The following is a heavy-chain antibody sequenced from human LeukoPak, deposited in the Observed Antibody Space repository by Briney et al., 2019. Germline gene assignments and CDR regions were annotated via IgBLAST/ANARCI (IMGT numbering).Heavy chain of an antibody. CDR2: IWYDGSNK. CDR1: GFTFSSYG. Sequence: GGSLRLSCAASGFTFSSYGMHWVRQAPGKGLEGVAVIWYDGSNKYYADSVKGRFTISRDNSKNTLYLQMNSLRAEDTAVYYCAREHGDYFYFDYWGQGTLVTVSS. J-gene: IGHJ4*02. D-gene: IGHD4-17*01. CDR3: AREHGDYFYFDY. V-gene: IGHV3-33*01.